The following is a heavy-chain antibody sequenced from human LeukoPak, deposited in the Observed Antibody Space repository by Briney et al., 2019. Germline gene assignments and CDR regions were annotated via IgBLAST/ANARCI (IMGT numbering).Heavy chain of an antibody. CDR2: IYHSGST. CDR1: GGSISSGGYS. CDR3: ARGVDGWYGDFFDY. D-gene: IGHD6-19*01. Sequence: PSETLSLTCAVSGGSISSGGYSWSWIRQPPGKGLEWIGYIYHSGSTYYNPSLKSRVTISVDRSKNQFSLKLSSVTAADTAVYYCARGVDGWYGDFFDYWGQGTLVTVSS. V-gene: IGHV4-30-2*01. J-gene: IGHJ4*02.